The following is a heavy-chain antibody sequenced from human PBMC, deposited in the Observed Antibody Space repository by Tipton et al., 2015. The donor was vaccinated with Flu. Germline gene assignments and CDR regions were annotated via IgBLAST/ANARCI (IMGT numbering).Heavy chain of an antibody. D-gene: IGHD1-26*01. CDR1: GGSFSGYY. CDR3: ARVGRELLNAFDI. V-gene: IGHV4-34*01. CDR2: IYHSGST. Sequence: TLSLTCAVYGGSFSGYYWSWIRQPPGKGLEWIGEIYHSGSTNYNPSLKSRVTISVDTSKNQFSLKLSSVTAADTAVYYCARVGRELLNAFDIWGQGTMVTVSS. J-gene: IGHJ3*02.